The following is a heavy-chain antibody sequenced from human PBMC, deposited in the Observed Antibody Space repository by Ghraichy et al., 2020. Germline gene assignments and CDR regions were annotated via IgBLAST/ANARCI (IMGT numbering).Heavy chain of an antibody. D-gene: IGHD6-13*01. Sequence: GESLNISCAASGFTFSSYAMHWVRQAPGKGLEWVAVISYDGSNKYYADSVKGRFTISRDNSKNTLYLQMNSLRAEDTAVYYCARDPGKYSSSWYAYYFDYWGQGTLVTVSS. CDR3: ARDPGKYSSSWYAYYFDY. CDR2: ISYDGSNK. V-gene: IGHV3-30*04. CDR1: GFTFSSYA. J-gene: IGHJ4*02.